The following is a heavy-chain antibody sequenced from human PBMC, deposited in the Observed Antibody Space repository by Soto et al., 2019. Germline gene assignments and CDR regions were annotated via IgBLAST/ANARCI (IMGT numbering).Heavy chain of an antibody. V-gene: IGHV3-48*03. CDR3: AIICATYYDFWSGYPMDV. Sequence: PGGSLRLSCAASGFTFSSYEMNWVRQAPGKGLEWVSYISSSGSTIYYADSVKGRFTISRDNAKNSLYLQMNSLRAEDTAVYYCAIICATYYDFWSGYPMDVWGQGATVTVSS. J-gene: IGHJ6*02. CDR1: GFTFSSYE. D-gene: IGHD3-3*01. CDR2: ISSSGSTI.